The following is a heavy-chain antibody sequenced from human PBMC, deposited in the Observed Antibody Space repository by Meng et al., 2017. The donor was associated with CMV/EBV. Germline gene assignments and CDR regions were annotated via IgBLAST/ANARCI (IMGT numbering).Heavy chain of an antibody. Sequence: GESLKISCAASGFTFSSYAVSWVRQAPGKGLEWVSAISGSGGSTYYADSVKGRFTISRDNSKNTLYLQMNSLRAEDTAVYYCAKRIVPAAILSVYYYYGMDVWGQGTTVTVSS. CDR1: GFTFSSYA. V-gene: IGHV3-23*01. J-gene: IGHJ6*02. D-gene: IGHD2-2*02. CDR2: ISGSGGST. CDR3: AKRIVPAAILSVYYYYGMDV.